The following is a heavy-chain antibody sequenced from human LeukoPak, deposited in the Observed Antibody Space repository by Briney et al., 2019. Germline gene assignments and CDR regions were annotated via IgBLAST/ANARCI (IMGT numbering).Heavy chain of an antibody. CDR1: GFTFKNYA. CDR3: AKGSAQYYFDS. CDR2: IIESGEST. D-gene: IGHD3-10*01. J-gene: IGHJ4*02. V-gene: IGHV3-23*01. Sequence: GGSLRLSCAASGFTFKNYAMYWVRQAPGKGLEWVSAIIESGESTYYTDSVKGRFTISRDNSKNTLYLQMNSLRAGDTAFYYCAKGSAQYYFDSWGQGTLVTVSS.